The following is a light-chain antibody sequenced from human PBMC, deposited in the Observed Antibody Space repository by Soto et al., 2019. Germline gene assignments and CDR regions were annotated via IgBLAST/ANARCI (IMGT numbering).Light chain of an antibody. CDR2: KAS. CDR3: QQYSSYSRT. J-gene: IGKJ2*01. CDR1: QSISSW. Sequence: DIQMTQSPSTLSASVGDRVTITCRASQSISSWLAWYQQKPGKAPKLLIYKASSLKSGVPSRFSGIGSGTEFTLTISSMQPDDFATYYCQQYSSYSRTFGQGTKLEIK. V-gene: IGKV1-5*03.